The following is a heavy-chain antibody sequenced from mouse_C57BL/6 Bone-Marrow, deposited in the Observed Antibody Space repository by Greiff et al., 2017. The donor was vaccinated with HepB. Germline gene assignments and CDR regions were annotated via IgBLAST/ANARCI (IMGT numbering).Heavy chain of an antibody. Sequence: EVQLQESGPELVKPGASVKISCKASGYTFTDYYMNWVKQSHGKSLEWIGDINPNNGGTSYNQKFKGKATLTVDKSSSTAYMELRSLTSEDSAVYYCARVGYPYFDYWGQGTTLTVSS. CDR2: INPNNGGT. CDR3: ARVGYPYFDY. V-gene: IGHV1-26*01. D-gene: IGHD2-2*01. J-gene: IGHJ2*01. CDR1: GYTFTDYY.